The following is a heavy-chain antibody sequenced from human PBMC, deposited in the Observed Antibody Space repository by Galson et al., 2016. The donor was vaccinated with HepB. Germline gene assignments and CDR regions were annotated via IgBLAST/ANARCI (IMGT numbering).Heavy chain of an antibody. CDR1: GFTFSSYA. V-gene: IGHV3-23*01. D-gene: IGHD3-22*01. Sequence: SLRLSCAASGFTFSSYAMSWVRQAPGKGLEWVSAISDSGGSTYYAGSVKGRFTISRDNSKNTLYLQMNSLRAEDTAVYYCAKLYDSSGYYEFDYWGQGTLVTVSS. CDR2: ISDSGGST. J-gene: IGHJ4*02. CDR3: AKLYDSSGYYEFDY.